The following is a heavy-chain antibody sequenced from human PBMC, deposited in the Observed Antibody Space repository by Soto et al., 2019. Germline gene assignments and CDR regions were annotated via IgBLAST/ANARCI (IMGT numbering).Heavy chain of an antibody. CDR3: AKQAPYSNSWYEIDH. CDR1: GFTFSSYG. CDR2: MSGSGAST. J-gene: IGHJ4*02. Sequence: GGSLRLSCAASGFTFSSYGINWVRQAPGKGLERVEGMSGSGASTHYADPVKGRFTISRDNSKNTLYLQMNSLRAEDTAVYYCAKQAPYSNSWYEIDHWGQGTLVTVSS. V-gene: IGHV3-23*01. D-gene: IGHD6-13*01.